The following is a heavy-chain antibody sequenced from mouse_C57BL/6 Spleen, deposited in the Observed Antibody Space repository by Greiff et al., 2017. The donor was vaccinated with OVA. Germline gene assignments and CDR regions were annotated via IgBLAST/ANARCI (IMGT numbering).Heavy chain of an antibody. CDR1: GFTFSSYA. V-gene: IGHV5-4*03. Sequence: EVKVVESGGGLVKPGGSLKLSCAASGFTFSSYAMSWVRQTPEKRLEWVATISDGGSYTYYPDNVKGRFTISRDNAKNNLYLQMSHLKSEDTAMYYCARRVGTGGYFDYWGQGTTLTVSS. J-gene: IGHJ2*01. D-gene: IGHD4-1*01. CDR3: ARRVGTGGYFDY. CDR2: ISDGGSYT.